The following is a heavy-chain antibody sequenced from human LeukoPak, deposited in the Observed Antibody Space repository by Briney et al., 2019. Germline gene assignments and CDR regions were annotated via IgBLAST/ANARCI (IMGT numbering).Heavy chain of an antibody. CDR1: GFTFSSYS. Sequence: PGGSLRLSCAASGFTFSSYSMNWVRQAPGKGLEWVSSISISSSYIDYADSVKGRFTISRDNAKNSLYLQMNSLRAEDTAVYYCATSMAVVPAASFDYWGQGTLVTVSS. J-gene: IGHJ4*02. D-gene: IGHD2-2*01. CDR2: ISISSSYI. V-gene: IGHV3-21*01. CDR3: ATSMAVVPAASFDY.